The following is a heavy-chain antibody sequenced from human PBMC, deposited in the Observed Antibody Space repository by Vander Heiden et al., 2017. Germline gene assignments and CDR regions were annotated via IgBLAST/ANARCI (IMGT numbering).Heavy chain of an antibody. CDR3: ARNYVWYFDF. CDR1: GFIFSNYG. Sequence: QVQVVDSGGGVVPPGGSLRLSCGASGFIFSNYGMHWVRQAPGKGLEWVAIIYYDGSKKYDADSVKGRFTISRDNSKNTVYLQMSSLRAEDTAVYYCARNYVWYFDFWGRGTPVIVSS. D-gene: IGHD1-7*01. CDR2: IYYDGSKK. J-gene: IGHJ2*01. V-gene: IGHV3-33*08.